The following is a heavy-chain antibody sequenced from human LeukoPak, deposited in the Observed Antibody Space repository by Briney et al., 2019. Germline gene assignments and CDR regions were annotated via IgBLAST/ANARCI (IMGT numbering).Heavy chain of an antibody. CDR3: AKDIESITMIVVVIPPHAFDI. CDR2: ISGSGGST. Sequence: GGSLRLSCAASGFTFSSYAMSWVRQAPGKGLEWVSAISGSGGSTYYADSVKGRFTISRDNSKNTLYLQMNSLRAEDTAVYYCAKDIESITMIVVVIPPHAFDIWGQGTMVTVSS. J-gene: IGHJ3*02. V-gene: IGHV3-23*01. CDR1: GFTFSSYA. D-gene: IGHD3-22*01.